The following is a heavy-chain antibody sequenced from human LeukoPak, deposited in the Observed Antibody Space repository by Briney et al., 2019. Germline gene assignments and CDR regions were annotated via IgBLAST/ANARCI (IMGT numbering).Heavy chain of an antibody. CDR2: IIPIFGTA. CDR1: GGTFSSYA. J-gene: IGHJ5*02. CDR3: ARDLGGSYGSYNWFDP. D-gene: IGHD3-10*01. V-gene: IGHV1-69*05. Sequence: ASVKVSCKASGGTFSSYAISWVRQAPGQGLEWMGGIIPIFGTANYAQKFQGRVTITTDESTSTAYMELSSLRSEDTAVYYCARDLGGSYGSYNWFDPWGQGTLVTVSS.